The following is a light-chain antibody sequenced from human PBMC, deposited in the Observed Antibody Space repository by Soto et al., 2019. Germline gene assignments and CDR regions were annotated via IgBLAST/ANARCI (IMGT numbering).Light chain of an antibody. V-gene: IGLV2-14*01. CDR2: EVS. CDR3: SSYTRSSTLV. Sequence: QSALTQPASVSGSPGQSITISCTGTSSDVGAYNYVSWYQQHPGKAPKLMIFEVSNRPSGASNRFSGSKSGNTASLTISGLQAEDEADYDCSSYTRSSTLVFGGGTKLTVL. J-gene: IGLJ3*02. CDR1: SSDVGAYNY.